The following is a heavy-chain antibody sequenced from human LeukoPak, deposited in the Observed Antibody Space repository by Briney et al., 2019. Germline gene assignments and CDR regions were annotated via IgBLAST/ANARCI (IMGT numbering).Heavy chain of an antibody. Sequence: GGSLRLSCTASGFTFSGYAMHWVRQAPGKGLQYISGISTNGGSTFYANSVKDRFTISRDKLKNTLYLQMGSLRAEDMAVYFCARGGTYSGSSLGDYWGQGTLVTVSS. CDR3: ARGGTYSGSSLGDY. D-gene: IGHD5-12*01. V-gene: IGHV3-64*01. CDR1: GFTFSGYA. CDR2: ISTNGGST. J-gene: IGHJ4*02.